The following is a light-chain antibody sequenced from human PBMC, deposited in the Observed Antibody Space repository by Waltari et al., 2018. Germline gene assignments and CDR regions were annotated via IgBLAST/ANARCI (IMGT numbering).Light chain of an antibody. CDR1: QSISSSY. CDR3: QQYGSSLWT. Sequence: EIVLTQSPGTLSLSPGERATLSCRVSQSISSSYLAWYQQKPGQAPRLLIYGTSSRATGIPDRFSGSGSGTDFTLTISRLEPADFAVYYCQQYGSSLWTFGQGTKVEIK. V-gene: IGKV3-20*01. CDR2: GTS. J-gene: IGKJ1*01.